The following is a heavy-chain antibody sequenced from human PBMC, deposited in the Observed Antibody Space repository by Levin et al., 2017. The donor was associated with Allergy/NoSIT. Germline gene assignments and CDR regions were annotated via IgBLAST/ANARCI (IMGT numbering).Heavy chain of an antibody. Sequence: SGGSLRLSCAASGFSFSSYWMSWVRQAPGQGLEWVANIRQDGSEKYYVDSVKGRFTISRDNAKNSLYLQMFSLRAEDTAVYFCARISEYRYAYTHYGMDGWGQGTTVTVSS. J-gene: IGHJ6*02. CDR1: GFSFSSYW. CDR3: ARISEYRYAYTHYGMDG. V-gene: IGHV3-7*01. D-gene: IGHD5-18*01. CDR2: IRQDGSEK.